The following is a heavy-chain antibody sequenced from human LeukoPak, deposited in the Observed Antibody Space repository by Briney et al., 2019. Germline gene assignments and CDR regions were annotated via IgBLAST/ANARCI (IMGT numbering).Heavy chain of an antibody. D-gene: IGHD3-10*01. CDR3: ARARITRTDAFDI. V-gene: IGHV4-34*01. J-gene: IGHJ3*02. Sequence: TSSETLSLTCAVYGGSFSGYYWSWIRQPPGKGLEWIGEINHSGSTNYNPSLKSRVTISVDTSKNQFSLKLSSVTAADTAVYYCARARITRTDAFDIWGQGTMVTVSS. CDR1: GGSFSGYY. CDR2: INHSGST.